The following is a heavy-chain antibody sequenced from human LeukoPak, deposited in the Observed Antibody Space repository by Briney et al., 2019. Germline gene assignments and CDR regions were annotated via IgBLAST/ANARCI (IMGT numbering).Heavy chain of an antibody. Sequence: ASVKVSCKASGYTFTNYGITWVRQAPGQGLEWMGWIGAYNANTNYAQKFQGRVTMNTDTSTSTVYMELRSLRSDDTAIYYCARTDYDILTGARMDVWGKGTTVTVSS. CDR1: GYTFTNYG. CDR2: IGAYNANT. CDR3: ARTDYDILTGARMDV. V-gene: IGHV1-18*04. D-gene: IGHD3-9*01. J-gene: IGHJ6*04.